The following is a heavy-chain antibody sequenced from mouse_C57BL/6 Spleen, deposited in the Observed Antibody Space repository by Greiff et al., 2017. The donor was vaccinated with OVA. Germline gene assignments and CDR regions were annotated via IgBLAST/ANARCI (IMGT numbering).Heavy chain of an antibody. CDR3: ARVYSNHGGAMDD. CDR2: IYPGSGST. CDR1: GYTFTSYW. Sequence: QVQLQQPGAELVKPGASVKMSCKASGYTFTSYWITWVKQRPGQGLEWIGEIYPGSGSTNYNEKFKSKATLTVDTSSSTAYMQLSSLTSEDSAVYYCARVYSNHGGAMDDWGQGTSVTVSS. V-gene: IGHV1-55*01. D-gene: IGHD2-5*01. J-gene: IGHJ4*01.